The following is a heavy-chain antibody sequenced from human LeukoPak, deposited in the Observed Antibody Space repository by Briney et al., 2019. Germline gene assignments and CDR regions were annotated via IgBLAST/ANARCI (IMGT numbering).Heavy chain of an antibody. CDR2: ISGSGGST. D-gene: IGHD6-19*01. Sequence: GGSLRLSCAASGFTFSSYAMSWVRRAPGKGLEWVSAISGSGGSTYYADSVKGRFTISRDNSKNTLYLQMNSLRAEDTAVYYCARRPGIAVAGAFDYWGQGTLVTVSS. CDR3: ARRPGIAVAGAFDY. V-gene: IGHV3-23*01. CDR1: GFTFSSYA. J-gene: IGHJ4*02.